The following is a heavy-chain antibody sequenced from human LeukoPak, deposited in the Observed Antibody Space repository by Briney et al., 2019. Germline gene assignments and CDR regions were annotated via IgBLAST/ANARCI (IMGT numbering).Heavy chain of an antibody. CDR1: GFTLSSYS. V-gene: IGHV3-48*04. D-gene: IGHD4-11*01. Sequence: GGSLRLSCAASGFTLSSYSMNWVRQAPGKGLEYVSYISSGSGTICYADSVQGRFTISRDNAKNSLYLQMNSLSAEDTAVYYCARAQKYSYDAFDIWGQGTMVTVSS. CDR2: ISSGSGTI. CDR3: ARAQKYSYDAFDI. J-gene: IGHJ3*02.